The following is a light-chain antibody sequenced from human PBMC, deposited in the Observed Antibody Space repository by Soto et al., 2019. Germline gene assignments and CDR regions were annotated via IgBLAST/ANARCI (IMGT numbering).Light chain of an antibody. V-gene: IGLV2-18*02. CDR3: SSYTTSSTYV. J-gene: IGLJ1*01. CDR2: DVS. Sequence: QSALTQPPSVSGSPGQSVAISCTGTSSDVGSSNGVSWYQQPPGTAPKLMIYDVSNRPSGVPDRFSGSKSGNTASLTISGLQAEYEADYYCSSYTTSSTYVFGTGTKLTVL. CDR1: SSDVGSSNG.